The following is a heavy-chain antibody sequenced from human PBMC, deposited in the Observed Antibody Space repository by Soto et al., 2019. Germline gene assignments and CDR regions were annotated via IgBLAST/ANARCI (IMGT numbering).Heavy chain of an antibody. CDR3: ATGTLKEALLEWFYPFFYY. J-gene: IGHJ4*02. CDR1: GYTLTELS. Sequence: ASVKVSCKVSGYTLTELSMHWVRQAPGKGLEWMGGFDPEDGETIYAQKFQGRVTMTEDTSTDTAYMELSSLRSEDTAVYYCATGTLKEALLEWFYPFFYYWGQGTLVTVSS. CDR2: FDPEDGET. D-gene: IGHD3-3*01. V-gene: IGHV1-24*01.